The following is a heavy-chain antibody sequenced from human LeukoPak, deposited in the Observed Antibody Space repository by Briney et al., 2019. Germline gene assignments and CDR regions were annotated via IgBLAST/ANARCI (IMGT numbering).Heavy chain of an antibody. V-gene: IGHV4-38-2*02. CDR3: ARGGRRRYFDY. CDR1: GYSISSGYY. Sequence: PSETLSLTCTVSGYSISSGYYWGWIRQPPGKGLEWIGGIYHSGSTNYNPSLKSRVTISVDTSKNQFSLKLSSVTAADTAVYYCARGGRRRYFDYWGQGTLVTVSS. J-gene: IGHJ4*02. CDR2: IYHSGST.